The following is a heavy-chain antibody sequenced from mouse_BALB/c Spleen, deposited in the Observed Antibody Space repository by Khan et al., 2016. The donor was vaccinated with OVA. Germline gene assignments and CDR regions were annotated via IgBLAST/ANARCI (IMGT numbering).Heavy chain of an antibody. Sequence: QVQLQQSGAELARPGASVKLSCKASGYTFTDYYINWVKQRTGQGLEWIGEISPGSGDTYYNERFKGKATLTADKSSSTAYMQLSSLTSEASAVYFCARRIYFGYTFAYWGQGTLVTVSA. J-gene: IGHJ3*01. CDR1: GYTFTDYY. CDR3: ARRIYFGYTFAY. D-gene: IGHD1-2*01. CDR2: ISPGSGDT. V-gene: IGHV1-77*01.